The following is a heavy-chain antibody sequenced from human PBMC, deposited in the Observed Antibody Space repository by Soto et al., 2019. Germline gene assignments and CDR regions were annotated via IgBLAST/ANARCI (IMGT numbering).Heavy chain of an antibody. Sequence: QVQLQESGPGLVKPSETLSLSCSVSGGSISSYYWSWIRQPPGKGLEWIGYIYYIGSTNYNPSLKSRVTISVDTSKNQFSLKLSSVTAADTAVYYCASDHISPGWFDPWGQGTLVTVSS. D-gene: IGHD2-21*01. CDR3: ASDHISPGWFDP. CDR2: IYYIGST. V-gene: IGHV4-59*01. J-gene: IGHJ5*02. CDR1: GGSISSYY.